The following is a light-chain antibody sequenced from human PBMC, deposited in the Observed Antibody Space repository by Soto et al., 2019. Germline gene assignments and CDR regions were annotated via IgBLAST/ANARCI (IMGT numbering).Light chain of an antibody. Sequence: DIVMTQSPDTLSVSPGERATLSCRASQSVSSSYLAWYQQKPGQAPRLLIYGASTRATGIPARFSGSGSGTEFTLTINSLQSEDFAVYYCQQYNNWPRTFGQGTKVDI. CDR2: GAS. CDR1: QSVSSSY. J-gene: IGKJ1*01. CDR3: QQYNNWPRT. V-gene: IGKV3-15*01.